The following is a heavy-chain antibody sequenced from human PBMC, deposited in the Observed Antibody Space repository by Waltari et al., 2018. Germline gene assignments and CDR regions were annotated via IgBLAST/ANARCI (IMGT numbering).Heavy chain of an antibody. Sequence: EVQLVESGGGLIQPGGSLRLSCAASGSTFSSYEMNWVRQAPGKGLEWVSYISSSGSTIYYTDSVKGRFTISRDNAKNSLYLQMNSLRAEDTAVYYCARVGLQMGFDYWGQGTLVTVSS. J-gene: IGHJ4*02. CDR2: ISSSGSTI. CDR3: ARVGLQMGFDY. CDR1: GSTFSSYE. D-gene: IGHD1-1*01. V-gene: IGHV3-48*03.